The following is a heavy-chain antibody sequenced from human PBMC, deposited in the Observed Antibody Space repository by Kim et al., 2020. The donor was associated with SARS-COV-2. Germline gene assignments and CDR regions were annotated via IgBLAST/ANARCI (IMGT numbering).Heavy chain of an antibody. J-gene: IGHJ3*02. CDR1: GYTLTELS. D-gene: IGHD5-18*01. CDR3: ATDPVIPSRYSYGYKLGTTAFDI. Sequence: ASVKVSCKVSGYTLTELSMHWVRQAPGKGLEWMGGFDPEDGETIYAQKFQGRVTMTEDTSTDTAYMELSSLRSEDTAVYYCATDPVIPSRYSYGYKLGTTAFDIWGQGTMVTVSS. CDR2: FDPEDGET. V-gene: IGHV1-24*01.